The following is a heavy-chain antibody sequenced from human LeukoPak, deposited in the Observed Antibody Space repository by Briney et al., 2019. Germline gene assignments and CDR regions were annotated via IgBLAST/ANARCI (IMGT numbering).Heavy chain of an antibody. V-gene: IGHV1-8*01. D-gene: IGHD3-3*01. J-gene: IGHJ5*02. Sequence: ASVKVSCKASGYTFTSYDINWVRQATGQGLEWMGWMNPNSGNTGYAQKLQGRVTMTRNTSISTAYMELSSLRSEDTAVYYCARGTRNDFWSGYYTGWFDPWGQGTLVTVSS. CDR1: GYTFTSYD. CDR2: MNPNSGNT. CDR3: ARGTRNDFWSGYYTGWFDP.